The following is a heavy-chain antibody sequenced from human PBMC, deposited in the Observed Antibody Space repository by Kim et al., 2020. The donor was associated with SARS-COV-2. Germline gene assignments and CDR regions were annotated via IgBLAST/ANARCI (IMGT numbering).Heavy chain of an antibody. J-gene: IGHJ6*02. Sequence: GGSLRLSCATSGFTFIDYYMTWIRQAPGKGLEWVSYISSSGSTIYYADSVKGRFTISRNNAKNSLYLQMNSLRAEDTAVYYCARSRGSYYNYYYGMDVWGQGTTVTVSS. V-gene: IGHV3-11*01. CDR3: ARSRGSYYNYYYGMDV. CDR2: ISSSGSTI. CDR1: GFTFIDYY. D-gene: IGHD1-26*01.